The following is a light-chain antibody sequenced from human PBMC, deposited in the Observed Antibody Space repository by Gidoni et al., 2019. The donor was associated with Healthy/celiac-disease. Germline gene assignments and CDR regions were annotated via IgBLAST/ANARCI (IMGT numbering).Light chain of an antibody. J-gene: IGLJ1*01. CDR1: SSDVGSYNL. CDR2: EGS. V-gene: IGLV2-23*01. CDR3: CSYAGSSTYV. Sequence: ISCTGTSSDVGSYNLVSWYQQHPGKAPKLMIYEGSKRPSGVSNRFSGSKSGNTASLTISGLQAEDEADYYCCSYAGSSTYVFGTGTKVTVL.